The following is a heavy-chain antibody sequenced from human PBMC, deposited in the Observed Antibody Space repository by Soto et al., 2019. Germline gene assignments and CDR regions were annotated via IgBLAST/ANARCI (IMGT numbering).Heavy chain of an antibody. D-gene: IGHD2-21*02. CDR1: GDTFTEYY. V-gene: IGHV1-46*01. J-gene: IGHJ4*02. Sequence: QEQLVQSGAEVKKPGASVKVSCKASGDTFTEYYIHWVRQAPGQGLEWMGTVNPSGGHTTYAQHFLGRMTMTRDTSTSTLYMELTSLTSDDTAVYYCARGGHVVVVTAALDFWGQGTLVTVSS. CDR2: VNPSGGHT. CDR3: ARGGHVVVVTAALDF.